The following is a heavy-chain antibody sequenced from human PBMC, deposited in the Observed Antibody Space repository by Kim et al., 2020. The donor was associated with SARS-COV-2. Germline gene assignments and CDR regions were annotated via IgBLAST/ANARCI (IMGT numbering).Heavy chain of an antibody. V-gene: IGHV3-21*01. CDR2: ISGSSSHI. CDR1: GFTFSTYD. Sequence: GGSLRLSCAASGFTFSTYDMNWVRQAPGKGLEWVSSISGSSSHIYYADSVKGRLTVSRDNAKTSLYLQMNSLRAEDTAVYYCASRSPPARYNGMDVWGQGTTVTVSS. J-gene: IGHJ6*02. CDR3: ASRSPPARYNGMDV. D-gene: IGHD3-9*01.